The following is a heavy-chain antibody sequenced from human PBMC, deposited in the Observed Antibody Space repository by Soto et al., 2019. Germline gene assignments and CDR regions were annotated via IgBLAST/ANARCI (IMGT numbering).Heavy chain of an antibody. CDR2: IYYSGST. CDR3: ASGGAYYYASSDY. D-gene: IGHD3-22*01. CDR1: GGSISSGGYY. V-gene: IGHV4-31*03. J-gene: IGHJ4*02. Sequence: SETLSLTCTVSGGSISSGGYYWSWIRQHPGKGLEWIGYIYYSGSTYYNPSLKSRVTISVDTSKNQFSLKLSSVTAADTAVYYSASGGAYYYASSDYWGQGTLVTVSS.